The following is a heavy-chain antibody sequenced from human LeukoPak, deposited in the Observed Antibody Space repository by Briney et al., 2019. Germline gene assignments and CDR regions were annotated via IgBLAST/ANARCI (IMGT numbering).Heavy chain of an antibody. J-gene: IGHJ4*02. D-gene: IGHD5-12*01. CDR2: INQDGSEK. CDR1: GFTFSSLW. V-gene: IGHV3-7*01. CDR3: ARDGGVSGYDLLDY. Sequence: GGSLRLSCAASGFTFSSLWMTWVRQAPGKGLEGVANINQDGSEKYFVDSVKGRFTISRDNANNSVFLQMNSLTVEDTAVYYCARDGGVSGYDLLDYWGQGTLVTVSS.